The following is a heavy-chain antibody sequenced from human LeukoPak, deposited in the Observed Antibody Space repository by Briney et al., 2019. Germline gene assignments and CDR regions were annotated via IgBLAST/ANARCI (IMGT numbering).Heavy chain of an antibody. CDR2: IYYSGST. V-gene: IGHV4-39*07. CDR3: ARDGGSAYPFDY. D-gene: IGHD3-22*01. Sequence: SETLSLTCTVSGGSISSSSYYWGWIRQPPGKGLEWIGSIYYSGSTYYNPSLKSRVTMSVDTSKNQFSLNLNSVTAADTAVYFCARDGGSAYPFDYWGQGTLVTVSS. CDR1: GGSISSSSYY. J-gene: IGHJ4*02.